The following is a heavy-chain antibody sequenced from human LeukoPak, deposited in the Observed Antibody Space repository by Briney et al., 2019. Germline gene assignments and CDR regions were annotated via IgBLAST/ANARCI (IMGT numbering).Heavy chain of an antibody. Sequence: GGSLRLSCAASASTFSNDAIHWVRQAPGKGLEWVAIVSYDETNKYYADSVKGRFTISRDNSKNTVYLQMSSLRAEDTAMYYCARAFGCSGTSCHARWGYYYYAMDVWGQGTTVTVSS. J-gene: IGHJ6*02. CDR1: ASTFSNDA. CDR3: ARAFGCSGTSCHARWGYYYYAMDV. CDR2: VSYDETNK. D-gene: IGHD2-2*01. V-gene: IGHV3-30-3*01.